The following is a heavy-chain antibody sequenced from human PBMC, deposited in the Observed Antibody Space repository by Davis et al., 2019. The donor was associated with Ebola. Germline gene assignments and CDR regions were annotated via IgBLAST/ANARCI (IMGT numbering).Heavy chain of an antibody. CDR2: ISSSSSTI. V-gene: IGHV3-48*01. Sequence: GESLKISCAASGFTFNSYSMNWVRQAPGKGLEWVSYISSSSSTIYYADSVKGRFTISRDNSKNTLYLQMNSLRAEDTAVYYCAKDLGIVGAEDYFDYWGQGTLVTVSS. D-gene: IGHD1-26*01. CDR3: AKDLGIVGAEDYFDY. J-gene: IGHJ4*02. CDR1: GFTFNSYS.